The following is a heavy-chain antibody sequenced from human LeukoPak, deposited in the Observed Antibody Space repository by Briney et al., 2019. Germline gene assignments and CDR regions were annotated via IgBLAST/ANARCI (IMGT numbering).Heavy chain of an antibody. CDR3: ATGGAYRDAFDI. CDR1: GGTFSTYS. V-gene: IGHV1-69*11. Sequence: SVTVSCKTSGGTFSTYSINWVRQAPGQGLEWMGRIIPILSQSDYAQKFQGTVSITADEFTETAYMELSSLRSDDTAVYYCATGGAYRDAFDIWGQGTMVTVSS. CDR2: IIPILSQS. D-gene: IGHD3-10*01. J-gene: IGHJ3*02.